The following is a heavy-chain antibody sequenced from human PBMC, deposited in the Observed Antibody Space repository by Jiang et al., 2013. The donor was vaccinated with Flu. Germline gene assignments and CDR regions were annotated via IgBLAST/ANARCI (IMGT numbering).Heavy chain of an antibody. V-gene: IGHV4-59*13. Sequence: GSGLVKPSETLSLTCTVSGGSISSYYWSWIRQPPGKGLEWIGYIYYSGSTNYNPSLKSRVTISVDTSKNQFSLKLSSVTAADTAVYYCARCRFVRGYDAFDIWGQGTMVTVSS. D-gene: IGHD3-10*02. CDR2: IYYSGST. CDR1: GGSISSYY. J-gene: IGHJ3*02. CDR3: ARCRFVRGYDAFDI.